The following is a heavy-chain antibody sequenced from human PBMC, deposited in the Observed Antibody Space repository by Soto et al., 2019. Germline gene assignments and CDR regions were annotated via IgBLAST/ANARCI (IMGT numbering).Heavy chain of an antibody. Sequence: GRPLRLSCAASGFTFSSYAFSWVRTAPGKGLEWVSAISGGGGSTYYADSVKGRFTVSRDNAKNTLYLQMNSLRAEDTAVYYCAKDYGHPDSGEYYGVRVDNWGQGTLVTVTS. J-gene: IGHJ4*02. CDR2: ISGGGGST. D-gene: IGHD4-17*01. CDR1: GFTFSSYA. V-gene: IGHV3-23*01. CDR3: AKDYGHPDSGEYYGVRVDN.